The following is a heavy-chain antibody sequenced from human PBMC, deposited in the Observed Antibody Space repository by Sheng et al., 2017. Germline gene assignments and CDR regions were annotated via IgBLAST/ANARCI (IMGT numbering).Heavy chain of an antibody. V-gene: IGHV1-8*01. D-gene: IGHD4-17*01. CDR2: MNPNSGNT. J-gene: IGHJ4*02. CDR1: GYTFTSYD. CDR3: ARGWGGPYGDVTDLLYY. Sequence: QVQLVQSGAEVKKPGASVKVSCKASGYTFTSYDINWVRQATGQGLEWMGWMNPNSGNTGYAQKFQGRVTMTRNTSISTAYMELSSLRSEDTAVYYCARGWGGPYGDVTDLLYYWGRGNPYGHRLL.